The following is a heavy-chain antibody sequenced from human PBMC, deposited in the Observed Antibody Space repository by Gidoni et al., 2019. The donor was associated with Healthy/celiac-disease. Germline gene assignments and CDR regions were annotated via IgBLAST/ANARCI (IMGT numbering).Heavy chain of an antibody. D-gene: IGHD3-22*01. J-gene: IGHJ4*02. Sequence: EVQLLESGGGLVQPGGSLRLSCAASGFTFSSYAMSWVGQAPGKGLEWVSAISGSGGSTYYADSVKGRFTISRDNSKNTLYLQMNSLRAEDTAVYYCAKDHGGYYDSSGYYFGYFDYWGQGTLVTVSS. CDR3: AKDHGGYYDSSGYYFGYFDY. CDR2: ISGSGGST. CDR1: GFTFSSYA. V-gene: IGHV3-23*01.